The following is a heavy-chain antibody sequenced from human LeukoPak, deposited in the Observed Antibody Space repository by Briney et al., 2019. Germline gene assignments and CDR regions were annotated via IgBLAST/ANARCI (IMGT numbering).Heavy chain of an antibody. CDR2: IYHSGST. CDR1: GGSISSSNW. V-gene: IGHV4-4*02. J-gene: IGHJ2*01. Sequence: SETLSLTCAVSGGSISSSNWWSWVRQPPGKGLEWIGEIYHSGSTNYNPSLKSRVTISVDTSKNQFSLKLSSVTAADTAVYYCARLRKEHFDLWGRGTLVTVSS. CDR3: ARLRKEHFDL. D-gene: IGHD4-17*01.